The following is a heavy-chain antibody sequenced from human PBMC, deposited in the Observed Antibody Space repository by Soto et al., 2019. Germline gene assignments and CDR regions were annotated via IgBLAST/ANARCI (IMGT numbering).Heavy chain of an antibody. CDR3: ARGTNAVGSESAVEI. D-gene: IGHD2-8*01. J-gene: IGHJ3*02. CDR1: GDTFRTYG. Sequence: QVQLVQSGAEVKKPGSSVKVSCQVSGDTFRTYGITWVRQAPGQGLEWMGRVMPIFDITDYSQKFQDRVSTTADRSTNTAYMELTSLRSEDTAVYYCARGTNAVGSESAVEIWGRGTMVTVSS. V-gene: IGHV1-69*04. CDR2: VMPIFDIT.